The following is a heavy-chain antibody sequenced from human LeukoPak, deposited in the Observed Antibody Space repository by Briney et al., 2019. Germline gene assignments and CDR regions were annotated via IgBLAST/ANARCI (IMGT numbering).Heavy chain of an antibody. CDR2: ISSSSSTI. J-gene: IGHJ3*02. Sequence: PGGSLRLSCAASGYTFSSYSMTWVRQAPGKGLEWVSYISSSSSTIYYADSVKGRFTISRDNAKNSLYLQMNSLRAEDTAVYYCARSGSKNSSSWYDAFDIWGQGTMVAVSS. CDR3: ARSGSKNSSSWYDAFDI. D-gene: IGHD6-13*01. CDR1: GYTFSSYS. V-gene: IGHV3-48*04.